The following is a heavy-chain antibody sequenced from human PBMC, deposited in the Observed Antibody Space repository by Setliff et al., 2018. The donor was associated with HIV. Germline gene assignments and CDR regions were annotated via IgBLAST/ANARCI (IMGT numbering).Heavy chain of an antibody. V-gene: IGHV4-59*11. Sequence: PSETLSLTCTVSGASISSHYWSWIRQSPGKELEWIGYIYSTGSNNYNPSLQSRISLSMDASSNKFSLKVTSVTSADTAVYYCAKGAGFYGDYTFDYWGQGNLVTVSS. J-gene: IGHJ4*02. D-gene: IGHD4-17*01. CDR1: GASISSHY. CDR2: IYSTGSN. CDR3: AKGAGFYGDYTFDY.